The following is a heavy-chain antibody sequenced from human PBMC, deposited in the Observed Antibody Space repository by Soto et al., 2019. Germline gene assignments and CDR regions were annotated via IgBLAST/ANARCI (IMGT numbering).Heavy chain of an antibody. CDR2: ISHSGNT. V-gene: IGHV4-59*01. Sequence: LSLTCTVSGGSIISVYWSWIRQPPGKGLEWIGYISHSGNTNYNPSVKSRVTLSVDTPKNQFSLRLSSVTTADTAVYYCAGLRGYAGSPIDYWGQGTLVTVSS. CDR3: AGLRGYAGSPIDY. D-gene: IGHD2-15*01. J-gene: IGHJ4*02. CDR1: GGSIISVY.